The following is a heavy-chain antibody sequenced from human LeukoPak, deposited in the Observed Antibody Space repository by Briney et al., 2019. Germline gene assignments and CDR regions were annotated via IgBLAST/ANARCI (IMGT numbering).Heavy chain of an antibody. CDR2: IYYSGST. D-gene: IGHD3-10*01. CDR1: GGSFSGYY. J-gene: IGHJ5*02. CDR3: SGNSVLLWFGELIP. V-gene: IGHV4-31*11. Sequence: SETLSLTCAVYGGSFSGYYWSWIRQHPGKGLEWIGYIYYSGSTYYNPSLKSRVTISVDTSKNQFSLKLSSVTAADTAVYYCSGNSVLLWFGELIPWGQGALVTVSS.